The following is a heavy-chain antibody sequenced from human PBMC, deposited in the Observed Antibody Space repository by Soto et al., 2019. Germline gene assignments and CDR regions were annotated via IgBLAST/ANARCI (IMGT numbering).Heavy chain of an antibody. D-gene: IGHD5-18*01. J-gene: IGHJ1*01. CDR1: GLTYSSYW. Sequence: GGSLRLSCAASGLTYSSYWMTWVRQAPGKGLEWVANIKQDGSERYYVDSVKGRFTISRDNAKNSLYLQMNSLRAEDTAVYYCARARSRGYNHRYRLASWGQGTLVTVSS. V-gene: IGHV3-7*01. CDR2: IKQDGSER. CDR3: ARARSRGYNHRYRLAS.